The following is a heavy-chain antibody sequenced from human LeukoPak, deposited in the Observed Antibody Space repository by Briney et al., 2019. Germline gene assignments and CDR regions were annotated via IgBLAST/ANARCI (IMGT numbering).Heavy chain of an antibody. CDR3: ARDPWFDP. V-gene: IGHV1-18*01. CDR1: GYTFTSYG. Sequence: ASVKVSYKAPGYTFTSYGISWVRQAPGQGLEWMGWISAYNGNRNYAQKLQGRVTMTTDTSTSTAYMEMRSLRSDDTAVYYCARDPWFDPWGQGTLVTVSS. CDR2: ISAYNGNR. J-gene: IGHJ5*02.